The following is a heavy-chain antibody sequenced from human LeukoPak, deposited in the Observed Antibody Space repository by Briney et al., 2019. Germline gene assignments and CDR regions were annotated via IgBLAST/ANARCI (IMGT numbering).Heavy chain of an antibody. CDR1: GFTFSNAW. Sequence: GGPRLSCAASGFTFSNAWMSWVRQAPGKGLEWVGRIKSKTDGGTTDYAAPVKGRFTISRDDSKNTLYLQMNSLKTEDTAVYYCTTAATVTDAFDIWGQGTMVTVSS. CDR2: IKSKTDGGTT. J-gene: IGHJ3*02. CDR3: TTAATVTDAFDI. D-gene: IGHD4-11*01. V-gene: IGHV3-15*01.